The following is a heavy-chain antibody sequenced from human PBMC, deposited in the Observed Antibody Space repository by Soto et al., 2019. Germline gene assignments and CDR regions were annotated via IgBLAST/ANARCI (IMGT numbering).Heavy chain of an antibody. CDR3: ARWRGGPCEHFDI. J-gene: IGHJ3*02. CDR1: GGSMSRYF. CDR2: IYYNGST. V-gene: IGHV4-59*01. D-gene: IGHD1-1*01. Sequence: SETLSLTCTVSGGSMSRYFWSWIRQPPGKGLEWIGYIYYNGSTNYNPSLKSRVTTSLDTSKNQFSLKVGSLTAADTAFYYCARWRGGPCEHFDIWGPGTLVTVSS.